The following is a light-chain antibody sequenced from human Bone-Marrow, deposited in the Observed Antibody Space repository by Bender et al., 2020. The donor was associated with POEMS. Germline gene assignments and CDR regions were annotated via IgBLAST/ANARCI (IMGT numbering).Light chain of an antibody. Sequence: QSALTQPASVSGSPGQSITISCTGTSSDVVGYNYVSCYQQHPGKAPKLLIYDVSDRPSGVSNRFSGSKSGNTASLTISGLQAEDEAEYWCSSFTSSSAHVLFGGGTKLTVL. J-gene: IGLJ3*02. V-gene: IGLV2-14*01. CDR2: DVS. CDR1: SSDVVGYNY. CDR3: SSFTSSSAHVL.